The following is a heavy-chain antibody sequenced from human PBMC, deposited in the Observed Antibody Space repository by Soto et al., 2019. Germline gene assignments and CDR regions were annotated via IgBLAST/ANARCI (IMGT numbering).Heavy chain of an antibody. CDR1: VGAKSTEY. CDR2: VYSTGST. J-gene: IGHJ4*02. V-gene: IGHV4-59*08. Sequence: PSATLSRTGAVWVGAKSTEYGNWIQQHPGKGLEWIGYVYSTGSTDCNPSLKSRVTISMDTSNSQFFLMLSSVTAADTAMYYYAEHDIPAAPTDFWGQRTLVTVPS. D-gene: IGHD6-13*01. CDR3: AEHDIPAAPTDF.